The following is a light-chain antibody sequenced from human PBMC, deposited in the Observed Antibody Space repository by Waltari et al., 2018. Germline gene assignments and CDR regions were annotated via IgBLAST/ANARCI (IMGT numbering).Light chain of an antibody. J-gene: IGLJ1*01. V-gene: IGLV1-44*01. CDR2: SNN. CDR3: AAWDDSLNGFYV. CDR1: SSNIGRTT. Sequence: QSVLTQPPSASGTPGQRVTISCSGSSSNIGRTTVNWYQQLPATAPELLIYSNNQRPSGVPDRFSGSKSGTSASLAISGLQSEDEADYYCAAWDDSLNGFYVFGTGTKVTVL.